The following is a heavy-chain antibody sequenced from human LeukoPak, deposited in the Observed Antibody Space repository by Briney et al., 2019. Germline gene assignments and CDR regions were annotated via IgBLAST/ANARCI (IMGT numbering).Heavy chain of an antibody. Sequence: GGSLRLSCAASGFTFTSYWMHWVRQAPGKGLVWVSRIHTDGSSTSYADSVKGRFTISRDNAQNTLYLEMNSLRVEDTAVYYCARIYVGGSTTYPFDHWGQGTLVTVSA. D-gene: IGHD3-16*01. V-gene: IGHV3-74*01. CDR1: GFTFTSYW. CDR2: IHTDGSST. CDR3: ARIYVGGSTTYPFDH. J-gene: IGHJ4*02.